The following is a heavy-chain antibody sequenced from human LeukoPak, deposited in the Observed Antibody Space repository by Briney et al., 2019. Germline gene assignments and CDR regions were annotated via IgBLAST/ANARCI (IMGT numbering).Heavy chain of an antibody. Sequence: SLKISCKGSGYSFSSYWIGWVRQMPGKGLEWMGIIYPDDSDTRYSPSFEGQITISVDKSISTAYLQWSSLKASDTAVYYCARHGHCTNGVCYSNYYYHMDVWGKGTTVTVSS. D-gene: IGHD2-8*01. CDR2: IYPDDSDT. J-gene: IGHJ6*03. V-gene: IGHV5-51*01. CDR3: ARHGHCTNGVCYSNYYYHMDV. CDR1: GYSFSSYW.